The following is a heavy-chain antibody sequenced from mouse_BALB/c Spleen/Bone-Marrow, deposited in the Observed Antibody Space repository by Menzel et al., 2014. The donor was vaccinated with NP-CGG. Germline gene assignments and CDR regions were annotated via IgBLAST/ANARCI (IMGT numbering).Heavy chain of an antibody. D-gene: IGHD2-14*01. J-gene: IGHJ3*01. CDR1: GFTFSSYT. V-gene: IGHV5-6-4*01. CDR2: ISSGGSYT. CDR3: TRSYYRYDEEAWFAY. Sequence: EVHLVESGGGSVKPGGSLKLSCAASGFTFSSYTMSWVRQTPEKRLEWVATISSGGSYTYYPDSVKGRFTISRDNAKNTLYLQMSSLKSEDTAMYYCTRSYYRYDEEAWFAYWGQGTLVTVSA.